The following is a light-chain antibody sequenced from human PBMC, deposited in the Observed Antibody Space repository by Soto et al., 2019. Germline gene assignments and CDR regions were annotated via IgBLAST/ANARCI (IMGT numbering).Light chain of an antibody. CDR3: VQALQTSLT. V-gene: IGKV2-28*01. CDR1: QSLLHSNGYNY. J-gene: IGKJ4*01. Sequence: DIVMTQSPLSLPVTPGEPASISCRSSQSLLHSNGYNYLDWYLQKPGQSPQLLIYLGSNRASGVPDGFSGSGSGTDFTLKISRVEAEDVGVYYCVQALQTSLTFGGGTKVDIK. CDR2: LGS.